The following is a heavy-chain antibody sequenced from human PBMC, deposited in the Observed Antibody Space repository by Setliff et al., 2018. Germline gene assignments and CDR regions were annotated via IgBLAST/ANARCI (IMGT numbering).Heavy chain of an antibody. J-gene: IGHJ4*02. Sequence: SETLSLTCTVSGGSISGTSTETYLWSWIRQPPGKGLDFTGYVFFNGAAKYDPSLKSRVAISVDSSKEQFSLKLSTVTAADTAVYFCARGGAYRYFDYWGQGSQVTVSS. V-gene: IGHV4-61*01. CDR1: GGSISGTSTETYL. CDR3: ARGGAYRYFDY. CDR2: VFFNGAA. D-gene: IGHD3-16*02.